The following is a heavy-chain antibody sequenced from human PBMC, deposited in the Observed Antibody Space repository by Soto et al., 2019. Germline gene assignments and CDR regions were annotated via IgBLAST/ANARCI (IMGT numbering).Heavy chain of an antibody. CDR2: IWYDGSNK. D-gene: IGHD1-26*01. V-gene: IGHV3-33*01. Sequence: GGSLRLSCAASGFTFSSYGMHWVRQAPGKGLEWVAVIWYDGSNKYYADSVKGRITISRDNSKNTLYLQMNSLRAEDTAVYYCARESEWELLQAFDYWGQGTLVTVSS. J-gene: IGHJ4*02. CDR1: GFTFSSYG. CDR3: ARESEWELLQAFDY.